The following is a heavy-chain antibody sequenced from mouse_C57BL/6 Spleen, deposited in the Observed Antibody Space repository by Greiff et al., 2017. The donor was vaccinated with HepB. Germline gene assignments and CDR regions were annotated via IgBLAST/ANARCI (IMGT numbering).Heavy chain of an antibody. CDR2: IDPETGGT. CDR3: TRCKGDYYAMDY. V-gene: IGHV1-15*01. J-gene: IGHJ4*01. Sequence: VQLQESGAELVRPGASVTLSCKASGYTFTDYEMHWVKQTPVHGLEWIGAIDPETGGTAYNQKFKGKAILTADKSSSTAYMELRSLTSEDSAVYYCTRCKGDYYAMDYWGQGTSVTVSS. CDR1: GYTFTDYE.